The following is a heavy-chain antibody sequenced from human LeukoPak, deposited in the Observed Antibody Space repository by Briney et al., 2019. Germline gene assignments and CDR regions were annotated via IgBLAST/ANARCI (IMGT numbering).Heavy chain of an antibody. CDR1: GXTISTYA. D-gene: IGHD3-22*01. CDR2: ISSNGGST. V-gene: IGHV3-64*01. CDR3: ARSYYYDSSGYYAFDY. Sequence: GGSLRLSCAASGXTISTYAIHWVRQAPGKGLEYVSTISSNGGSTYYANSVKGRFTISRDNSKNTLYLQMGSLRAEDMAVHYCARSYYYDSSGYYAFDYWGQGTLVTVSS. J-gene: IGHJ4*02.